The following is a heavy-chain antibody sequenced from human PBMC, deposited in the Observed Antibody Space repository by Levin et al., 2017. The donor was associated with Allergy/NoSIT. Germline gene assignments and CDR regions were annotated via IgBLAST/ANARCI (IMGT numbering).Heavy chain of an antibody. J-gene: IGHJ5*02. Sequence: GGSLRLSCAVSGFTVGNNYLRWVRQAPGKGLEWVSLIYSGGGTYYADSVKGRFTISRDNSENTLHLQMNSLRVDDTAVYYCARDRHCSGDKCYGAWGQGTLVTVSS. CDR3: ARDRHCSGDKCYGA. D-gene: IGHD2-15*01. V-gene: IGHV3-66*02. CDR2: IYSGGGT. CDR1: GFTVGNNY.